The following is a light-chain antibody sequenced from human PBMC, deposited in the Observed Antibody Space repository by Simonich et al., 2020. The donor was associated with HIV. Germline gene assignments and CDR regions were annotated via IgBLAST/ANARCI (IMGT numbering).Light chain of an antibody. J-gene: IGKJ1*01. V-gene: IGKV1-5*03. CDR1: QSISSW. CDR3: QQYNSYWT. Sequence: DIQMTQSPSTLSASVGDRVTFTCRASQSISSWLAWYQQKPGKAPKLLIYKASSLESGVPSRCSGSGSGTEFTLTIASLQPDDSATYYCQQYNSYWTFGQGTKVEIK. CDR2: KAS.